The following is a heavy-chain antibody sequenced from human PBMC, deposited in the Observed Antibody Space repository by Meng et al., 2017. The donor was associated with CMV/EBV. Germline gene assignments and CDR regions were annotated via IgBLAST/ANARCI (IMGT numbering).Heavy chain of an antibody. CDR1: GLRISNYW. J-gene: IGHJ4*02. V-gene: IGHV3-7*02. CDR3: RLGHYSQD. D-gene: IGHD4-17*01. CDR2: IKKDGREK. Sequence: LGRAWGGLVQPRVSPGASWEACGLRISNYWMSWVSQAPGKGLEWVANIKKDGREKYYVDSVKGRFSISRDNADNSLYLQMNNLRAEDTAVYYCRLGHYSQDWGQGTLVTVSS.